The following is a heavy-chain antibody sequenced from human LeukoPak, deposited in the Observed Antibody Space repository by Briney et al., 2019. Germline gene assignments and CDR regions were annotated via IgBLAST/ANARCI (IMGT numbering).Heavy chain of an antibody. CDR3: ARDRETIDY. Sequence: SETLSLTCTVSGDSISSGNFCWSWIRQPPGRRLEWIGCVYNSGSTNDNPSLKSRVMISVDTSKNQFSLNLDSVTGADAAVYYCARDRETIDYWGQGTQVTVSS. D-gene: IGHD1-1*01. CDR1: GDSISSGNFC. J-gene: IGHJ4*02. CDR2: VYNSGST. V-gene: IGHV4-61*01.